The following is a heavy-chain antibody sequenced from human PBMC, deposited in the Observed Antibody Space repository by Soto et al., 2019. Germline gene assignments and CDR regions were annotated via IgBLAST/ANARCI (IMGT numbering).Heavy chain of an antibody. CDR2: IASDGSEK. CDR1: RFTFSLYG. D-gene: IGHD2-15*01. Sequence: QVQLAESGGGVVQPGTSLRLSCAASRFTFSLYGMHWVRQAPGKGLERVAAIASDGSEKYYRDSVKGRFTISRDNSNSALYLQMNSLRVEDTTVYNCMAWFLEYCSGDSCYGRSQYWGQGTLVTVSS. J-gene: IGHJ1*01. CDR3: MAWFLEYCSGDSCYGRSQY. V-gene: IGHV3-30*03.